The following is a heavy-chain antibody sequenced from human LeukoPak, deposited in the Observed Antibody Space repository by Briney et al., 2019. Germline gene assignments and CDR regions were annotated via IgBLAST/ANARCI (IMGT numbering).Heavy chain of an antibody. CDR3: ASDRSAAGTREDC. CDR2: ISSSSSYI. CDR1: GFTFSSYS. D-gene: IGHD6-13*01. V-gene: IGHV3-21*01. J-gene: IGHJ4*02. Sequence: GGSLRLSCAASGFTFSSYSMNWVRQAPGKGLEWVSSISSSSSYIYYADSVKGRFTISRDNAKNSLYLQMNSLRAEDTAVYYCASDRSAAGTREDCWGQGTLVTVSS.